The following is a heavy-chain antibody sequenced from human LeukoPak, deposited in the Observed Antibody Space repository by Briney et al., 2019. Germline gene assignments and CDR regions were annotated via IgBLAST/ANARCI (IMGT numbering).Heavy chain of an antibody. CDR1: GYTFTSYG. CDR2: ISAHNGDT. Sequence: ASVKVSCKASGYTFTSYGISWVRQAPGQGLEWMGWISAHNGDTNYAQKFQGRVSMTTDTSTSTAYMELRSLTSDDTAVYYCARDLKRTVGATTTSDYWGQGTLVTVSS. D-gene: IGHD1-26*01. V-gene: IGHV1-18*01. J-gene: IGHJ4*02. CDR3: ARDLKRTVGATTTSDY.